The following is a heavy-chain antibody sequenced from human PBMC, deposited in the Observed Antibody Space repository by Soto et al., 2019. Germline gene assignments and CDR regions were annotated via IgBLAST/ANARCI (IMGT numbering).Heavy chain of an antibody. CDR1: GYTFTSYA. D-gene: IGHD2-2*01. Sequence: GASVKVSCKASGYTFTSYAMHWVRQAPGQRLEWMGWINAGNGNTKYSQKFQGRVTITRDTSASTAYMELSSLRSEDTAVYYCARAPQYQLTIYYYGMDVWGQGTTVTV. CDR2: INAGNGNT. J-gene: IGHJ6*02. V-gene: IGHV1-3*01. CDR3: ARAPQYQLTIYYYGMDV.